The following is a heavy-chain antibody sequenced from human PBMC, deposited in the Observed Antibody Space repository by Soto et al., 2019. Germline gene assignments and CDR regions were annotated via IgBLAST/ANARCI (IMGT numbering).Heavy chain of an antibody. CDR2: IYPSDSDT. Sequence: GETLKISCKGSGYNFAGYWIAWVRQMPGKGLELMGIIYPSDSDTRYRPSFQGQVTISADKSISSAYLQWSSLRASDTAMYYCARGGVSTRNFDYWGQGTPVTVSS. V-gene: IGHV5-51*01. D-gene: IGHD3-3*01. CDR1: GYNFAGYW. J-gene: IGHJ4*02. CDR3: ARGGVSTRNFDY.